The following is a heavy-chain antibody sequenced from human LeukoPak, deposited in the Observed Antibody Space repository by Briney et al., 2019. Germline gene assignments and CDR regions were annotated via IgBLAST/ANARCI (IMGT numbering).Heavy chain of an antibody. CDR2: IRYDGSNK. CDR3: VRGVYFYYYMDV. CDR1: GFTFSSYA. D-gene: IGHD3-10*01. Sequence: TGGSLRLSCAASGFTFSSYAMHWVRQAPGKGLEWVAFIRYDGSNKYYADSVKGRFTISRDNSKNTLYLQMNSLRAEDTAVYYTVRGVYFYYYMDVWGKGTTVTISS. J-gene: IGHJ6*03. V-gene: IGHV3-30*02.